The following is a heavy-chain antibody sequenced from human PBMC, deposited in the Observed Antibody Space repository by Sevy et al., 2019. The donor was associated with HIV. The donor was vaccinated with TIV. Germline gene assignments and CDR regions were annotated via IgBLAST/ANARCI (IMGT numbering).Heavy chain of an antibody. V-gene: IGHV3-30*04. D-gene: IGHD3-16*01. CDR3: ARDRGEILSSAFDY. CDR2: ISYDGRNNK. CDR1: GFTFSDYR. J-gene: IGHJ4*02. Sequence: GGSQRLSCAASGFTFSDYRFHWVRQAPGKGLEWVAVISYDGRNNKYNADSVKGRFTISRDNSKNTVYLQMNSLRAEDTALYYGARDRGEILSSAFDYWGQGTLVTVSS.